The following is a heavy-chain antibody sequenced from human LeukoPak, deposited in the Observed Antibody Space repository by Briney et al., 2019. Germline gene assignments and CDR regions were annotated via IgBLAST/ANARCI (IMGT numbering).Heavy chain of an antibody. CDR1: GYSFTDYY. CDR2: INPSTGGS. CDR3: ARSPGRSAWYYVDF. D-gene: IGHD6-19*01. J-gene: IGHJ4*02. V-gene: IGHV1-2*02. Sequence: ASVKVSCKTSGYSFTDYYMHWIRQAPGQGLEWMGWINPSTGGSYYTQNFQGRVTMTRDTSISTAYMELNTLTSDDTAVYFCARSPGRSAWYYVDFWGRGTLVIVSS.